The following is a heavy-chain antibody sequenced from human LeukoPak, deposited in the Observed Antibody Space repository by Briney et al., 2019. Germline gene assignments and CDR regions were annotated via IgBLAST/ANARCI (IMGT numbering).Heavy chain of an antibody. CDR3: ARVPNNVDTAMVLDY. Sequence: ASVKVSSKASGYTFTGYYMHWVRQAPGQGLEWMGWINPNSGGTNYAQKFQGRVTMTRDTSISTAYMELSRLRSDDTAVYYCARVPNNVDTAMVLDYWGQGTLVTVSS. J-gene: IGHJ4*02. V-gene: IGHV1-2*02. CDR2: INPNSGGT. D-gene: IGHD5-18*01. CDR1: GYTFTGYY.